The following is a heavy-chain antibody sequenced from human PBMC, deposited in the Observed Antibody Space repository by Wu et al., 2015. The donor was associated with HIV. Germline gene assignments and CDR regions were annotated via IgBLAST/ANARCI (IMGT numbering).Heavy chain of an antibody. D-gene: IGHD5-12*01. CDR2: IIPIFGTA. CDR1: GGTFSSYA. Sequence: QVQLVQSGAEVKKPGSSVKVSCKASGGTFSSYAISWVRQAPGQGLEWMGRIIPIFGTANYAQKFQGRVTITADESTSTAYMELSSLRSEDTAVYYCARVEGYSGYDSNNYYYYYGMDVWGPRDHGHRLL. CDR3: ARVEGYSGYDSNNYYYYYGMDV. V-gene: IGHV1-69*13. J-gene: IGHJ6*01.